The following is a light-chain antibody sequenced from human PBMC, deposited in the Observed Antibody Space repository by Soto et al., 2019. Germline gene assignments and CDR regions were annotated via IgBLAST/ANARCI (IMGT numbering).Light chain of an antibody. V-gene: IGLV1-36*01. J-gene: IGLJ3*02. CDR1: NSNIGSNA. CDR3: PTGNDRLTAWV. Sequence: QSVLTQSPSVSGAPRQSVNISCSGNNSNIGSNAVHWYQQLPGKAPKLLMYYNDMLPSGVSDRFSGSKSGTSASLAISGLQSGDGGDCYCPTGNDRLTAWVSGGGTKLPVL. CDR2: YND.